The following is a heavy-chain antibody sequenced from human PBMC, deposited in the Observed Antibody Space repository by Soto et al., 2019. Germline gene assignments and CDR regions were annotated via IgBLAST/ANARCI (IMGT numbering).Heavy chain of an antibody. J-gene: IGHJ3*02. CDR1: GGSFSGYY. CDR2: INHSGST. V-gene: IGHV4-34*01. Sequence: QVQLQQWGAGLLKPSETLSLTCAVYGGSFSGYYWSWIRQPPGKGLEWIGEINHSGSTNYNPSLKSRVTISVDTSKNRFSLKLSSVTAADTAVYYCARAWGHAADIWGQGTMVTVSS. D-gene: IGHD7-27*01. CDR3: ARAWGHAADI.